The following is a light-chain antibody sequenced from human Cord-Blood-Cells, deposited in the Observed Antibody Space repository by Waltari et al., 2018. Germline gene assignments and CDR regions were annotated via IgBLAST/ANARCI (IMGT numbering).Light chain of an antibody. J-gene: IGKJ5*01. V-gene: IGKV3-11*01. CDR2: ETY. CDR1: ESVSSY. CDR3: QHRSNWIT. Sequence: EIVLPQSPATLCLSPGESATLSCRASESVSSYLTWYQQKTDQPPRLLIYETYYRATGIPASCSGSGSRTDFTLTISSLEHENFAVYYCQHRSNWITFGQGTRLEIK.